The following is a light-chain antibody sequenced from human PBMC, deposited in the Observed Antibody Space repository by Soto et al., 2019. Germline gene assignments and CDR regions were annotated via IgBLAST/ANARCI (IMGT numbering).Light chain of an antibody. CDR1: SSDVGGYNY. CDR3: SSYTSSSTDV. CDR2: EVS. Sequence: ALTQPASVTGSPGQSITISCPGTSSDVGGYNYVSWYQQHPGKAPKLMIYEVSNRPSGVSNRFSGSKSGNTASLTISGLQAEDEADYYCSSYTSSSTDVFGTGTKGTVL. V-gene: IGLV2-14*01. J-gene: IGLJ1*01.